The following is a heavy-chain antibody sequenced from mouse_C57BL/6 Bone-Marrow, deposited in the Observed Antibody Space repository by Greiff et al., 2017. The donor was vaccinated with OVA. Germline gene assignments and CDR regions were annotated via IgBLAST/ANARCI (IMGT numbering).Heavy chain of an antibody. CDR2: IHPNSGST. D-gene: IGHD2-5*01. Sequence: VQLQQPGAELVKPGASVTLSCKASGYTFTSYWMHWVKQRPGQGLEWIGMIHPNSGSTNYNEKFKSKATLTVDKSSSTAYMQLSSLTSEDSAVYYCARSDYSNFPFAYWGQGTLVTVSA. V-gene: IGHV1-64*01. CDR3: ARSDYSNFPFAY. J-gene: IGHJ3*01. CDR1: GYTFTSYW.